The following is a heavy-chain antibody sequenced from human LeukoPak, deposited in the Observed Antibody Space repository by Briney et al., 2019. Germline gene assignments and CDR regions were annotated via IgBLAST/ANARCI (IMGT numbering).Heavy chain of an antibody. CDR1: GYTFTNYH. J-gene: IGHJ4*02. D-gene: IGHD3-22*01. CDR3: TRAPPGMTMMTDY. CDR2: VSTNDGNT. V-gene: IGHV1-18*01. Sequence: GASVKVSCKASGYTFTNYHIAWVRQAPGHGLEWMGWVSTNDGNTVYAQRLQGRVTMTKATSPSVAYMELRSMTSDDTAVYYCTRAPPGMTMMTDYWGQGTRVTVSS.